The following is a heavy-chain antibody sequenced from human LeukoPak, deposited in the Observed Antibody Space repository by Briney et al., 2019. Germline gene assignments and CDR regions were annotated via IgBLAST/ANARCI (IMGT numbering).Heavy chain of an antibody. J-gene: IGHJ4*02. CDR2: IYYSGST. CDR3: ATSGWYLLPGVY. Sequence: SETLSLTCTVAGGSISSSSYYWGWIRQPPGKGLEWIGSIYYSGSTYYNPSLKSRVTISVDTSKNQFSLKLSSVTAADTAVYYCATSGWYLLPGVYWGQGTLVTVSS. V-gene: IGHV4-39*01. D-gene: IGHD6-19*01. CDR1: GGSISSSSYY.